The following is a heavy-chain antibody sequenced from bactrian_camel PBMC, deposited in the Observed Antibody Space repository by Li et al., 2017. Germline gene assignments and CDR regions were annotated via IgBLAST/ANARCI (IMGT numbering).Heavy chain of an antibody. J-gene: IGHJ6*01. CDR2: ISTGGSYT. D-gene: IGHD3*01. Sequence: LVESGGGLVQSGGSLRLSCAASGFTFSDNYMSWVRQAPGKGLEWVSSISTGGSYTYSADSVKGRFTISRDNAKNTVYLQMNSLKSEDTAVYYCITPGVGYGMGTDFGHWGQGTQVTVS. V-gene: IGHV3-2*01. CDR3: ITPGVGYGMGTDFGH. CDR1: GFTFSDNY.